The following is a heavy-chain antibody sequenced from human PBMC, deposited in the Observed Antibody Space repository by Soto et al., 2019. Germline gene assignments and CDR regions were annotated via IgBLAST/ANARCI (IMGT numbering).Heavy chain of an antibody. CDR3: VAAARGGGYYGRDV. D-gene: IGHD3-16*01. V-gene: IGHV4-59*01. J-gene: IGHJ6*02. CDR1: GGSISSYY. CDR2: IYYSGST. Sequence: PSETLSLTCPVSGGSISSYYWSWIRQPPGKGLEWIGYIYYSGSTNYNPSLKSRVTISVDTSKNQFSLKLSSVTAADTAVYYCVAAARGGGYYGRDVWGQGTTATVSS.